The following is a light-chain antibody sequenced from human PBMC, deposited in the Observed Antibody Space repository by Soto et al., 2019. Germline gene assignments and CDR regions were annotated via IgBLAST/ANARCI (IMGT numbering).Light chain of an antibody. J-gene: IGKJ2*01. CDR2: RAS. Sequence: EIVLTQSPGTLSLSPGERATLSCRASQSVSSIYLAWYRQKPGQAPRLLIYRASSRATGIPDRFSGSGSGTDFTLTISRLEPEDFAVYYCQQYGGSPPYTFGQGTKLEI. CDR1: QSVSSIY. CDR3: QQYGGSPPYT. V-gene: IGKV3-20*01.